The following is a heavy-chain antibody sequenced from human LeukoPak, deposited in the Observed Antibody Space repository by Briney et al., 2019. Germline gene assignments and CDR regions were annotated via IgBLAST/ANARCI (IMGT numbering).Heavy chain of an antibody. CDR2: ISGSGGST. CDR3: AKGYYFDILSGYSSLDS. Sequence: GGSLRLSCAASGFTFSAYGLSWVRQAPGKGLEWVSTISGSGGSTYYADSVKGHFTISRDNSKNTLYLQMNSLRDEDTAVYYCAKGYYFDILSGYSSLDSWGQGTLVTVSS. D-gene: IGHD3-9*01. CDR1: GFTFSAYG. V-gene: IGHV3-23*01. J-gene: IGHJ4*02.